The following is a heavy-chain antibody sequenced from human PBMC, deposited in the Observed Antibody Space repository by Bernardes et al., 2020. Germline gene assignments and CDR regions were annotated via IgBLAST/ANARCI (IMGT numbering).Heavy chain of an antibody. J-gene: IGHJ4*02. D-gene: IGHD2-21*01. CDR3: ARDVVGYCGEDCSPY. V-gene: IGHV3-48*03. CDR2: ISSSSGTI. Sequence: GGSLRLSCVTSGFTFSSYEMSWVRQAPGKGLEWVSYISSSSGTIFYADSVKGRFSISRDNAKNSLYLQMNSLRVEDTATYFCARDVVGYCGEDCSPYWGQGTLVTVSS. CDR1: GFTFSSYE.